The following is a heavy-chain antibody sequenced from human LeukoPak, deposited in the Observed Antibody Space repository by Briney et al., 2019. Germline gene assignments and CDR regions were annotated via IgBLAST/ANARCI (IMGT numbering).Heavy chain of an antibody. V-gene: IGHV3-53*04. Sequence: GGSLRLSCAASGFTVSSNYMSWVRQAPGKGLEWVSVIYSGGSTYYADSVKGRFTISRHNSKNTLYLQMNSLRAEDTAVYYCARDGNNYYDSSGYYPDYWGQGTLVTVSS. CDR3: ARDGNNYYDSSGYYPDY. CDR2: IYSGGST. J-gene: IGHJ4*02. CDR1: GFTVSSNY. D-gene: IGHD3-22*01.